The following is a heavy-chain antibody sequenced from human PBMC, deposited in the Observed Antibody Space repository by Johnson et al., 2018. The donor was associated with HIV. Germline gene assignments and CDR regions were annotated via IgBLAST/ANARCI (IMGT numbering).Heavy chain of an antibody. Sequence: VQLVESGGGLVQPGRSLRLSCAASGFTFDDYAMHWVRQAPGKGLEWVSGISWNSGSIGYADSVKGRFTISRDNAKNSLYLQMNSLRAEDTALYYCANVFKVRVAGAFDIWGQGTMVTVSS. CDR2: ISWNSGSI. CDR1: GFTFDDYA. CDR3: ANVFKVRVAGAFDI. D-gene: IGHD6-19*01. V-gene: IGHV3-9*01. J-gene: IGHJ3*02.